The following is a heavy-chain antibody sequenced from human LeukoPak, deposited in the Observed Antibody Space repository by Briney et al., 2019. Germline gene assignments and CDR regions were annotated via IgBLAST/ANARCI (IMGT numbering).Heavy chain of an antibody. Sequence: SGGSLRLSCAASGFTFDDYGMSWVRQAPGKGLEWVSGINWNGGSTGYADSVKGRFTISRDNAKNSLYLQMNSLRAEDTAVYYCARDPGYCSGGNCNYYYYHYMDVWGKGTTVTVSS. CDR1: GFTFDDYG. J-gene: IGHJ6*03. CDR3: ARDPGYCSGGNCNYYYYHYMDV. CDR2: INWNGGST. D-gene: IGHD2-15*01. V-gene: IGHV3-20*04.